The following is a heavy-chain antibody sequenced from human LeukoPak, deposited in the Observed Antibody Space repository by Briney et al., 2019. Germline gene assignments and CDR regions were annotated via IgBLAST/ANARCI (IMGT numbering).Heavy chain of an antibody. CDR3: ARLFGYCSGGNCYEDFFDY. Sequence: PGGSLRLSCAASGFSLDRYSMNWVRQAPGKGLKGVSLISSASSYIYYSDSVEGRFTISRDNAKNSLYLQMNSLRAEDTAVYYCARLFGYCSGGNCYEDFFDYWGRGTLVTVSS. D-gene: IGHD2-15*01. V-gene: IGHV3-21*01. CDR2: ISSASSYI. J-gene: IGHJ4*02. CDR1: GFSLDRYS.